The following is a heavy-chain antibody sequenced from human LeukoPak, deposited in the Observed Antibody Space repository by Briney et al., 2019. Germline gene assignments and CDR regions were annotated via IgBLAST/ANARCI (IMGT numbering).Heavy chain of an antibody. J-gene: IGHJ4*02. CDR3: AKDLGWQLWLPGYFDY. D-gene: IGHD5-18*01. CDR1: GFTFSTYG. Sequence: GGSLRLSCAASGFTFSTYGMHWVRQAPGKGLEWVAFIRYDGSNTYYADSVKGRLTISRDNSKNTLYLQMNSLGAEDTALYYCAKDLGWQLWLPGYFDYWGQGTLVTVSS. CDR2: IRYDGSNT. V-gene: IGHV3-30*02.